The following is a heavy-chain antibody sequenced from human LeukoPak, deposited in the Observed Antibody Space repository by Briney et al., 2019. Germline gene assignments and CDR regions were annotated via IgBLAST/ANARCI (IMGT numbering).Heavy chain of an antibody. CDR1: GFTFSSYG. J-gene: IGHJ4*02. V-gene: IGHV3-30*18. Sequence: PGRSLRLSCAASGFTFSSYGMHWVRQAPGKGLEWVAVISYDGSNKYYADSVKGRFTISRDNSKNTLYLQMNSLRAEDTAVYYCAKGHGYTEAPSDYWGQGTLVTVSS. CDR2: ISYDGSNK. CDR3: AKGHGYTEAPSDY. D-gene: IGHD5-24*01.